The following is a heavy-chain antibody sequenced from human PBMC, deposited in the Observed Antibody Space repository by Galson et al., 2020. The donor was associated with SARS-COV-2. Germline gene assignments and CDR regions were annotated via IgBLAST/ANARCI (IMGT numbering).Heavy chain of an antibody. V-gene: IGHV3-74*01. J-gene: IGHJ4*02. CDR2: TIGDGSTT. Sequence: GGSLRLSCAASGFPFSNYYMYWVRQAPGKGLMWVSRTIGDGSTTTYADSVKGRFTVSRDNAKNTLSLEMNSLRVEDTAIYYCLSTGNSGHWGQGTLVTVSS. CDR1: GFPFSNYY. D-gene: IGHD3-16*02. CDR3: LSTGNSGH.